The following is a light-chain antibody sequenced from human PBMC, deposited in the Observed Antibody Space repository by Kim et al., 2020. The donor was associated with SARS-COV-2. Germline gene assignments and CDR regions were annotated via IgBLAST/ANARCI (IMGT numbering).Light chain of an antibody. J-gene: IGLJ2*01. CDR2: RDS. CDR1: NIGSKN. Sequence: SYELTQPLSVSVALGQTARITCGGNNIGSKNVHWYQQKPGQAPVLVIYRDSNRPSGIPERFSGSNSGNTATLTISRAQAGDEADYYCQVWDSSTVVF. CDR3: QVWDSSTVV. V-gene: IGLV3-9*01.